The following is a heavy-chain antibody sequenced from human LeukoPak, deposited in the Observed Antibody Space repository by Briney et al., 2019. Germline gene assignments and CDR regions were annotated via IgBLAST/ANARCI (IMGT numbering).Heavy chain of an antibody. Sequence: GGSLRLSCAVSGFTFSSYAMTWVRQAPGKGLEWVSAITDSTYFADSVKGRFTISRDSSKNRMYLQMNSLRVEDTAVYYCARYCSGGRCYSGLDPWGQGAMVTVSS. V-gene: IGHV3-23*01. CDR1: GFTFSSYA. CDR3: ARYCSGGRCYSGLDP. J-gene: IGHJ5*02. CDR2: ITDST. D-gene: IGHD2-15*01.